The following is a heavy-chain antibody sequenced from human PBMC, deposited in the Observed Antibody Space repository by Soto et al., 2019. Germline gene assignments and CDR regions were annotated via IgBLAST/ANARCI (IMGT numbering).Heavy chain of an antibody. Sequence: GGSLRLSCAASGLTFSSYGMHWVRQAPGKGLEWVAVISYDGSNKYYADSVKGRFTISRDNSKNTLYLQMNSLRAEDTAVYYCAKDRRYSSGWYYFDYWGQGTLVTVSS. D-gene: IGHD6-19*01. CDR1: GLTFSSYG. CDR2: ISYDGSNK. CDR3: AKDRRYSSGWYYFDY. V-gene: IGHV3-30*18. J-gene: IGHJ4*02.